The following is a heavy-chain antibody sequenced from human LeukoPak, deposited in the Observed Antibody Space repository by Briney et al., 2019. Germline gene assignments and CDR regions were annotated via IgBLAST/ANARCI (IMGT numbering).Heavy chain of an antibody. V-gene: IGHV1-24*01. Sequence: VASVKVSCKVSGYTLTELSMHWVRQAPGKGLEWMGGFDPEDGETIYAQKFQGRVTMTEDTSTDTAYMELSSLRSDDTAVYYCARDGRSGSYRYYFDYWGQGTLVTVSS. CDR2: FDPEDGET. CDR3: ARDGRSGSYRYYFDY. CDR1: GYTLTELS. J-gene: IGHJ4*02. D-gene: IGHD1-26*01.